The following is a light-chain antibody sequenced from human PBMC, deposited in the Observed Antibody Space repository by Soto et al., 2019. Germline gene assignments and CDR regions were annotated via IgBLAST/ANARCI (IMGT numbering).Light chain of an antibody. V-gene: IGKV1-5*03. CDR3: QQYNSLYP. CDR1: QSISSW. Sequence: DIQMTQSPSTLSASVGDRVTITCRASQSISSWLAWYQQKPGKAPKLLIYKASSLESGVPSRFSGSGSGTEFTLTSSSLQPDEFATYYCQQYNSLYPFGQGTKLEIK. CDR2: KAS. J-gene: IGKJ2*01.